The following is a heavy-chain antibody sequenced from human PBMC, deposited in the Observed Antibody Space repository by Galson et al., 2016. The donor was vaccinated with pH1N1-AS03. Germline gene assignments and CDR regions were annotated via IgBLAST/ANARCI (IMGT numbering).Heavy chain of an antibody. CDR1: GFTFSSYG. Sequence: SLRLSCAASGFTFSSYGMHWVRQAPGKGLEWVAVISYDGSNKYYADSVKGRFTISRDNSKNTQYLQMNSLRAEDTAVYYCAKDPASGEVWDILGALNWFDPWGQGTLVTVSS. CDR3: AKDPASGEVWDILGALNWFDP. D-gene: IGHD1-26*01. V-gene: IGHV3-30*18. J-gene: IGHJ5*02. CDR2: ISYDGSNK.